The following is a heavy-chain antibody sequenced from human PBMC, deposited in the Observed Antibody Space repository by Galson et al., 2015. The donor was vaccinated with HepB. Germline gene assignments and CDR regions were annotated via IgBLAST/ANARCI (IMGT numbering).Heavy chain of an antibody. V-gene: IGHV1-18*01. Sequence: SVKVSCKASGYTFTNYGISWVRQAPGQRLEWMGWISTYNGNTNYAQNFQGRVTMTTDTSTSTAYMGLRSLRSDDTAVYYCARDNDFTDYWGQGTLVTVSS. CDR2: ISTYNGNT. D-gene: IGHD3-3*01. CDR1: GYTFTNYG. J-gene: IGHJ4*02. CDR3: ARDNDFTDY.